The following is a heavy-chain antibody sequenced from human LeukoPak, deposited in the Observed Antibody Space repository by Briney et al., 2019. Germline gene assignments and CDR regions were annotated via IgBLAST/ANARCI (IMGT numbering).Heavy chain of an antibody. D-gene: IGHD1-26*01. V-gene: IGHV3-11*04. J-gene: IGHJ6*03. CDR2: ISSSGSTI. CDR1: GLTFSDYY. Sequence: GGSLRLSCAASGLTFSDYYMSWIRQAPGKGLECVSYISSSGSTIYYADSVKGRFTISRDNAKNSLYLQMNSLRAEDTAVYYCARGVELLEDYYYYYMDVWGKGTTVTVSS. CDR3: ARGVELLEDYYYYYMDV.